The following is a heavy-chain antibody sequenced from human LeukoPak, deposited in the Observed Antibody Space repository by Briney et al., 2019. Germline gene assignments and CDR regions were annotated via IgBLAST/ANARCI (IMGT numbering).Heavy chain of an antibody. J-gene: IGHJ6*03. V-gene: IGHV3-7*01. CDR2: IKKDGSEK. D-gene: IGHD5-12*01. CDR1: GFTFSSYW. CDR3: AREHSGYDFPGRDYYYMDV. Sequence: GGSLRLSCAASGFTFSSYWMSWVRQAPAKGLEWVANIKKDGSEKYYVDSVKGRFTISRDNAKKSLYLQMNSLRAEDTAVYYCAREHSGYDFPGRDYYYMDVWGKGTTVTVSS.